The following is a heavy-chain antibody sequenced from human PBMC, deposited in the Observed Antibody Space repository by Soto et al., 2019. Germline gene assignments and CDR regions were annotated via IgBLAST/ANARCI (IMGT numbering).Heavy chain of an antibody. D-gene: IGHD6-19*01. V-gene: IGHV3-15*01. J-gene: IGHJ4*02. Sequence: GGSLRLSCAASGFTFSNAWMSWVRQAPGKGLEWVGRIKSKTDGGTTDYAALVKGRFTSSRDDSKNTLYLQMNSLKTEDSVVYYWSTDLAVAVLNFFDYWGQGTLVPVSS. CDR1: GFTFSNAW. CDR2: IKSKTDGGTT. CDR3: STDLAVAVLNFFDY.